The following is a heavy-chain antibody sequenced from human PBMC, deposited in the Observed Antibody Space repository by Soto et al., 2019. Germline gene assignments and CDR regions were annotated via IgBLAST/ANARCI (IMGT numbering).Heavy chain of an antibody. CDR2: INPSGGST. J-gene: IGHJ6*02. Sequence: QVQLVQSGAEVKKPGASVKVSCKASGYTFTSYYMHWVRQAPGQGLEWMGIINPSGGSTIYAQKFQGRVTMPRDTSTSTVYMELSSLRSEDTAVYYCARVTAPGDDVPKNVYYYYYGMDVWGQGTTVTVSS. CDR1: GYTFTSYY. V-gene: IGHV1-46*01. D-gene: IGHD2-21*02. CDR3: ARVTAPGDDVPKNVYYYYYGMDV.